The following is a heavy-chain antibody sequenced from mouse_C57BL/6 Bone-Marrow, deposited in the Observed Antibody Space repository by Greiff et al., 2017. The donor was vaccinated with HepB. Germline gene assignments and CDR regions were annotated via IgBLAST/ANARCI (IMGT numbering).Heavy chain of an antibody. CDR1: GYTFTSYN. D-gene: IGHD3-2*02. CDR2: IYPGNGDT. J-gene: IGHJ2*01. V-gene: IGHV1-12*01. CDR3: AKQAGTAQAYFDY. Sequence: ESGAELVRPGASVKMSCKASGYTFTSYNMHWVKQTPRQGLEWIGAIYPGNGDTSYNQKFKGKATLTVDKSSSTAYMQLSSLTSEDSAVYFCAKQAGTAQAYFDYWGQGTTLTVSS.